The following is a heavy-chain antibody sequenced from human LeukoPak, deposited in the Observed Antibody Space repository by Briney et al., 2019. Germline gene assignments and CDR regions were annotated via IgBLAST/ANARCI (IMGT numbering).Heavy chain of an antibody. J-gene: IGHJ4*02. CDR2: ISSNGGST. V-gene: IGHV3-64D*06. D-gene: IGHD2-2*01. CDR3: ARPLRYCSSTSCYYFDY. CDR1: GFTFSSYA. Sequence: GGSLRLSCSASGFTFSSYAMHWVRQAPGKGLEYVSAISSNGGSTYYADSVKGRFTISRDNSKNTLYLQMSSLRAEDTAVYYCARPLRYCSSTSCYYFDYWGQGTLVTVSS.